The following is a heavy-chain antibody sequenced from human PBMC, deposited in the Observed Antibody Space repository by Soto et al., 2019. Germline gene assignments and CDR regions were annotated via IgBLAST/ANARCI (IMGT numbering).Heavy chain of an antibody. CDR1: GYNFAGYW. J-gene: IGHJ4*02. Sequence: PGESRKISCKGSGYNFAGYWIAWVRQMPGKGLELMGIIYPSDSDTRYRPSFQGQVTISVDKSISSAYLQWSSLRASDTAMYYCARGGVSTRTFDYWGQGTPVTVSS. D-gene: IGHD3-3*01. CDR3: ARGGVSTRTFDY. V-gene: IGHV5-51*01. CDR2: IYPSDSDT.